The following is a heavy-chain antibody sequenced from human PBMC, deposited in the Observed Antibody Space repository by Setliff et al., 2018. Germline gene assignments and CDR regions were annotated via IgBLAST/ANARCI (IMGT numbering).Heavy chain of an antibody. CDR2: IQKSGST. CDR1: GVSISSYY. Sequence: SETLSLTCNVSGVSISSYYWSWIRQPPGKGLESIGYIQKSGSTNYNPSLKSRVTISVDTSKNQFSLRLSSVTAADTAVYFCARDYGPNDYWGQGSLVTVSS. V-gene: IGHV4-59*12. CDR3: ARDYGPNDY. J-gene: IGHJ4*02. D-gene: IGHD3-16*01.